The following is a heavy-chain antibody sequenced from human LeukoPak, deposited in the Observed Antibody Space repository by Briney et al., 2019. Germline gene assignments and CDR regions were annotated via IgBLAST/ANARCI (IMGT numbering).Heavy chain of an antibody. CDR3: ARGRVATILYYYMDV. CDR1: GGTFISYA. Sequence: SVEVSCKASGGTFISYAISWVREAPGQGLEWMGGIIPIFGTANYAQKFQGRVTITTDESTSTAYMELSSLRSEDTAVYYCARGRVATILYYYMDVWGKGTTVTVSS. J-gene: IGHJ6*03. V-gene: IGHV1-69*05. D-gene: IGHD5-12*01. CDR2: IIPIFGTA.